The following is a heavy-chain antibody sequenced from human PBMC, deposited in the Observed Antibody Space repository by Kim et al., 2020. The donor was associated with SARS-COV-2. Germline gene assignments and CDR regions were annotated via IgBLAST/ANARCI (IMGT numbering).Heavy chain of an antibody. CDR2: TI. J-gene: IGHJ4*02. CDR3: ARGHIVVVEG. D-gene: IGHD2-15*01. V-gene: IGHV3-48*02. Sequence: TIYYADSVKGRFTISRDNAKNSLYLQMNSLRDEDTAVYYCARGHIVVVEGWGQGTLVTVSS.